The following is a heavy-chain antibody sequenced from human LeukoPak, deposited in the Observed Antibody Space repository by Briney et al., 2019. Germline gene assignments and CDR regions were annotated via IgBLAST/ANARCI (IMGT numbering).Heavy chain of an antibody. CDR2: IYHSGST. CDR1: GYSFSSGYY. Sequence: PSETLSLTCTVSGYSFSSGYYWGWIRQPPGMGLEWIGNIYHSGSTYYSPSLKSRVTISVDTSKNQFSLKLSSVTAADTAVYYCARDYSGSHDYWGQGTLVTVSS. J-gene: IGHJ4*02. D-gene: IGHD1-26*01. CDR3: ARDYSGSHDY. V-gene: IGHV4-38-2*02.